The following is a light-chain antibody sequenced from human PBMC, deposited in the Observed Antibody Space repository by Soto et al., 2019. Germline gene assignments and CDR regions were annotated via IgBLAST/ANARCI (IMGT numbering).Light chain of an antibody. CDR1: QSISSN. V-gene: IGKV3-15*01. CDR2: GAS. Sequence: EIVMTQSQATLSVSPGERATLSCRASQSISSNLAWYQQKPGQAPRLLIYGASTRATGIPARFSGSGSGTEFTLTISRLQSEYFEVYYCQHYNNWPPWTFGQGTKVEIK. CDR3: QHYNNWPPWT. J-gene: IGKJ1*01.